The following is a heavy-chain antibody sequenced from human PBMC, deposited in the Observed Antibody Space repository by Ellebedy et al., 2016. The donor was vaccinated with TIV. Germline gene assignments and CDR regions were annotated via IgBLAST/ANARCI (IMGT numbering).Heavy chain of an antibody. CDR1: GFTVRSNH. V-gene: IGHV3-53*01. CDR3: ARVAVVVVPATQKSNWYFDL. Sequence: GESLKISCAVSGFTVRSNHMSWVRQAPGKGLEWVSVIYSGADTSYADSVKGRFTLSRDNSKNTVYLQMNSLRAEDTAVYYCARVAVVVVPATQKSNWYFDLWGRGTLVIVSS. J-gene: IGHJ2*01. D-gene: IGHD2-15*01. CDR2: IYSGADT.